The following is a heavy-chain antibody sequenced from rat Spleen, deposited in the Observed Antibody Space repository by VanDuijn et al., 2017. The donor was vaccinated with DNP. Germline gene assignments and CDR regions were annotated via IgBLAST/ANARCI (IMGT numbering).Heavy chain of an antibody. V-gene: IGHV5-20*01. CDR2: ISYHGGFT. CDR1: GFIFSDYY. Sequence: EVQLVESGGGLVQPGRSLKLSCAASGFIFSDYYMAWVRQAPTEGLEWVASISYHGGFTYYRDSVKGRFTISRDNAESTLYLQMNSLRSEDTATYYCASLNNYNWFAYWGQGTLVTVSS. J-gene: IGHJ3*01. D-gene: IGHD1-10*01. CDR3: ASLNNYNWFAY.